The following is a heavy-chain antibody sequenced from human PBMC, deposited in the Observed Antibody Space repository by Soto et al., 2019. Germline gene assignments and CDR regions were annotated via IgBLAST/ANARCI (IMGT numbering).Heavy chain of an antibody. CDR2: ISSNGGST. V-gene: IGHV3-64*01. J-gene: IGHJ3*02. CDR1: GFTFSSYA. CDR3: ARGRPFDI. Sequence: GSLRLSCAASGFTFSSYAMHWVRQAPGKGLEYVSAISSNGGSTYYANSVKGRFTISRDNSKNTLCLQMGSLRAEDMAVYYCARGRPFDIWGQGTMVTVSS.